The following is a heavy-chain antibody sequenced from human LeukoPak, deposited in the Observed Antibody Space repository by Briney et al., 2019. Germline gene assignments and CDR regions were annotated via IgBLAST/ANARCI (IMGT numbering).Heavy chain of an antibody. CDR1: GCTFTGYY. D-gene: IGHD5-18*01. CDR3: ARDTAMVQFDY. V-gene: IGHV1-2*02. CDR2: INPNNGGT. J-gene: IGHJ4*02. Sequence: ASVKVSCKASGCTFTGYYMHWVRQAPGQGLEWMGWINPNNGGTNYAQKFQGRVTMTRDTSISTAYMELSRLRSDDTAVYYCARDTAMVQFDYWGQGTLVTVSS.